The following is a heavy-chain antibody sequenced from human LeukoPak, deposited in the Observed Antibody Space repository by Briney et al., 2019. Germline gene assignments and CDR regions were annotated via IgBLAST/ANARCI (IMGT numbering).Heavy chain of an antibody. CDR3: AKVRGSYDPCFDY. J-gene: IGHJ4*02. Sequence: GGSLRLSCAASGFTFSRHGMHWVCQAPGKGLEWVAFIRYDGSNKYYADSVKGRFTISRDNSKNTLYLQMNSLRAEDTAVYYCAKVRGSYDPCFDYWGQGTLVTVSS. CDR2: IRYDGSNK. D-gene: IGHD1-26*01. V-gene: IGHV3-30*02. CDR1: GFTFSRHG.